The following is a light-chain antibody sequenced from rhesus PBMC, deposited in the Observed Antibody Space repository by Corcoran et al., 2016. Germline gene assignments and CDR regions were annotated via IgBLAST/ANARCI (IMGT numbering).Light chain of an antibody. CDR3: QHGYGTPLT. V-gene: IGKV1-74*01. J-gene: IGKJ4*01. CDR1: ENANNY. Sequence: DIQMTQSPSSLSASVGDRVTITCRASENANNYLNWYQQKPGKALNFLIYKASTLQSGVPSRISGSGSWTDYTFTISSLQPEDVAAYYCQHGYGTPLTFGGGTKVELK. CDR2: KAS.